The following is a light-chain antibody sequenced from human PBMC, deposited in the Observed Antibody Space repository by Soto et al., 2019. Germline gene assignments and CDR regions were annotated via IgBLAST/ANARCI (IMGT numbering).Light chain of an antibody. CDR2: GAS. Sequence: EIEMTQSPATLTLSPGERATLSCRASQSVGTNLAWSQQKPGQAPRLLIFGASTRATGVPARISGSGSGTDFTLTISSLQSEDFAMYYCQQYNNWPETFGQGTEGEIK. CDR1: QSVGTN. CDR3: QQYNNWPET. V-gene: IGKV3-15*01. J-gene: IGKJ1*01.